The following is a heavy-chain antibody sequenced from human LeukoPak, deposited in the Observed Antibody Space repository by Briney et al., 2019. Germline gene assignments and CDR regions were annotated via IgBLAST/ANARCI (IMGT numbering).Heavy chain of an antibody. V-gene: IGHV4-34*01. D-gene: IGHD3-3*01. J-gene: IGHJ5*02. CDR3: AIAYQSINDFWSGFPFDP. CDR1: GGSISSYY. CDR2: INHSGST. Sequence: SETLSLTCTVSGGSISSYYWSWIRQPPGKGLEWIGEINHSGSTNYNPSLKSRVTISVDTSKNQFSLKLSSVTAADTAVYYCAIAYQSINDFWSGFPFDPWGQGTLVTVSS.